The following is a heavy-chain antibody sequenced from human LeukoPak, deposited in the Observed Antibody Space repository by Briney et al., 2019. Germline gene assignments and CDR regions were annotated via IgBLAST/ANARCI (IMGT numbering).Heavy chain of an antibody. CDR1: GGSINSGDYY. CDR2: IYYSGST. V-gene: IGHV4-30-4*01. Sequence: SETLSLTCTVSGGSINSGDYYWSWIRQPPGKGLEWIGYIYYSGSTYYNPSLKSRVTISVDTSKNQFSLKLSSVTAADTAVYYCARDYGDFHNWFDPWGQGTLVTVSS. D-gene: IGHD4-17*01. J-gene: IGHJ5*02. CDR3: ARDYGDFHNWFDP.